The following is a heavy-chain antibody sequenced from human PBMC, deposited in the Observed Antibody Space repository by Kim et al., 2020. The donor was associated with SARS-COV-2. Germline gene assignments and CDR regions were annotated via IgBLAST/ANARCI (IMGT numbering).Heavy chain of an antibody. Sequence: GGSLRLSCAASGFTFSNYFMSWVRQAPGKGLEWVANIKQDESEKYYADSVKGRFTISRDNAEKSLYLQMNSLRAEDTAVYYCARSWIQDYYGIDVWGQETTVTVSS. CDR3: ARSWIQDYYGIDV. CDR1: GFTFSNYF. CDR2: IKQDESEK. V-gene: IGHV3-7*05. J-gene: IGHJ6*02. D-gene: IGHD5-18*01.